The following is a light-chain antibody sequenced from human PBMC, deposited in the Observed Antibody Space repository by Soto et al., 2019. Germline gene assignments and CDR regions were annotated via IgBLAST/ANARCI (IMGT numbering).Light chain of an antibody. Sequence: EIVMTQSPATLSVSPGGIATLSCRASQSVSNNYLAWYQQKPGQAPRLLIYEASNRATGIPARFSGSGSGTDFTLTISSLEPEDFAVYYCQQRTDWVTFGGGTKVDIK. CDR1: QSVSNNY. CDR2: EAS. CDR3: QQRTDWVT. V-gene: IGKV3-11*01. J-gene: IGKJ4*01.